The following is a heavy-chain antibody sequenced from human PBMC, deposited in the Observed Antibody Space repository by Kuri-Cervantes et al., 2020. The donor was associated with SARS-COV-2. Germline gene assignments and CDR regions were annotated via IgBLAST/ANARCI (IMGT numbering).Heavy chain of an antibody. V-gene: IGHV3-74*01. CDR1: GFTFSSYW. Sequence: GESLKISCAASGFTFSSYWMHRVRQAPGKGLVWVSRINSDGSSTSYADSVKGRFTISRDNAKNTLYLQMNSLRAEDTAVYYCARGSRSSTSCYYTNWFDPWGQGTLVTVSS. CDR3: ARGSRSSTSCYYTNWFDP. CDR2: INSDGSST. J-gene: IGHJ5*02. D-gene: IGHD2-2*01.